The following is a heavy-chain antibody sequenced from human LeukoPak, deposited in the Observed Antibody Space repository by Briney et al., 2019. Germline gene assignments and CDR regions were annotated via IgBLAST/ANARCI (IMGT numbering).Heavy chain of an antibody. Sequence: SVKVSFKASGGTFSSYAISWVRQAPGQGLEWMGGIIPLLGTANYAQKSQGRVTITADKSTSTAYMELSSLRSEDTAVYYCARGISIAALYYFDYWGQGTLVTVSS. D-gene: IGHD6-6*01. CDR2: IIPLLGTA. CDR1: GGTFSSYA. V-gene: IGHV1-69*10. CDR3: ARGISIAALYYFDY. J-gene: IGHJ4*02.